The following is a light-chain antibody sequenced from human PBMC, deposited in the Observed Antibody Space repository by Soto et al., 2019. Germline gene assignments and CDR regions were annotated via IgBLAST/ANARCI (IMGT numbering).Light chain of an antibody. Sequence: DIQMTQSPSSLSASVGDRVTITCRASESMSRHLNWYQQKPGKAPKLLIYAASSLQNGVPSRFSGGGSGTDFSLTISNLQLDDFATYYCHQSYSTLSITFGQGTRLEIK. CDR2: AAS. CDR3: HQSYSTLSIT. J-gene: IGKJ5*01. CDR1: ESMSRH. V-gene: IGKV1-39*01.